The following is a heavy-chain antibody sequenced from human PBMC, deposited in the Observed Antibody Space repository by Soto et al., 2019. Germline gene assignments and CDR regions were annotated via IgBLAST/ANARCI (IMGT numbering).Heavy chain of an antibody. J-gene: IGHJ4*02. D-gene: IGHD6-19*01. CDR2: INSDGSST. CDR1: GFTFSSYW. CDR3: ARRGAVAGLHY. V-gene: IGHV3-74*01. Sequence: EVQLVESGGGLVQPGGSLRVSCAASGFTFSSYWMHWVRQAPGKGLVWVSRINSDGSSTSYADSVKGRFTISRDNAKNTLYLQMNSLRAEDTAIDYCARRGAVAGLHYGGQGTLVTVSS.